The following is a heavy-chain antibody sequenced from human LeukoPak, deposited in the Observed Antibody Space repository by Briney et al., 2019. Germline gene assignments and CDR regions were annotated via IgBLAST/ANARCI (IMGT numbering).Heavy chain of an antibody. CDR3: ARYPKYGDLLWAFDI. D-gene: IGHD4-17*01. J-gene: IGHJ3*02. V-gene: IGHV1-18*04. CDR1: NYTFSTYS. Sequence: ASVKVSCKASNYTFSTYSINWVRQAPGQGLEWMGWISAYNGNTNYAQKLQGRVTMTTDTSTSTAYMELRSLRSDDTAVYYCARYPKYGDLLWAFDIWGQGTMVTVSS. CDR2: ISAYNGNT.